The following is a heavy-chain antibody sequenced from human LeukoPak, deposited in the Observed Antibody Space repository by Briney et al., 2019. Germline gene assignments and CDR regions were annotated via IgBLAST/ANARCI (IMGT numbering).Heavy chain of an antibody. Sequence: SETLSLTCTVSGGSISSGSYYWSWIRQPAGKGLEWIGRIYTSGSTNYNPSLKSRVTISVDTSKNQFSLKLSSVTAADTAVYYCARGNYGSGSYYRKYYFDYWGQGTLVTVSS. CDR2: IYTSGST. J-gene: IGHJ4*02. D-gene: IGHD3-10*01. CDR1: GGSISSGSYY. CDR3: ARGNYGSGSYYRKYYFDY. V-gene: IGHV4-61*02.